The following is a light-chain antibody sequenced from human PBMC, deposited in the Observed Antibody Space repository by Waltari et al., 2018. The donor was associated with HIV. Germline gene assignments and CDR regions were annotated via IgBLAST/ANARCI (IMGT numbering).Light chain of an antibody. CDR3: AVWDDSLGGAV. CDR1: DSNIGTYP. CDR2: MND. J-gene: IGLJ2*01. V-gene: IGLV1-47*01. Sequence: QSVVTQPPSASGTPGQRVTISCSGSDSNIGTYPVHWYQHFPGTAPKLLIYMNDQRPSGVPGRFSGSQSGTSASLAISGLQYDDEADYYCAVWDDSLGGAVFGGGTKLTVL.